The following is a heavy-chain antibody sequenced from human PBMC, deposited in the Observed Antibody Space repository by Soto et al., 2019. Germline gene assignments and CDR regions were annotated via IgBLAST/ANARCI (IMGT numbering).Heavy chain of an antibody. D-gene: IGHD5-12*01. CDR3: ARGTGTSGYGFDY. J-gene: IGHJ4*02. CDR1: GGTFSSYT. V-gene: IGHV1-69*02. CDR2: IIPILGIA. Sequence: QVQLVQSGAEVKKPGSSVKVSCKASGGTFSSYTISWVRQAPGQGLEWMGRIIPILGIANYAQKFQGRVTITADKPTSTADMELSSLRSEDTAVYYGARGTGTSGYGFDYWGQGTLVTVSS.